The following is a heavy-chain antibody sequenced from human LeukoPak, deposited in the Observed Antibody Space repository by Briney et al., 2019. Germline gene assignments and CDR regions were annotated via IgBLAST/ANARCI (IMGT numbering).Heavy chain of an antibody. Sequence: ASVKVSCKASGYTFTSYGISWVRQAPGQGLEWMGWISAYNGNTNSAQKLQGRVTMTTDTSTSTAYMELRSLRSDDTAVYYCARSRRYYDILTGYYSRDRSKYYFDYWGQGTLVTVSS. CDR2: ISAYNGNT. V-gene: IGHV1-18*01. CDR1: GYTFTSYG. J-gene: IGHJ4*02. D-gene: IGHD3-9*01. CDR3: ARSRRYYDILTGYYSRDRSKYYFDY.